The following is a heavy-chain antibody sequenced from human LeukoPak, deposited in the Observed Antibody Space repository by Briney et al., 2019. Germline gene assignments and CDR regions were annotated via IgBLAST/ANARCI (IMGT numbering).Heavy chain of an antibody. V-gene: IGHV3-30*02. CDR3: VAAAGMDYYYGMDV. CDR1: GFTFSVYG. D-gene: IGHD6-13*01. J-gene: IGHJ6*02. CDR2: IWSDGSNK. Sequence: PGGSLRLSCAASGFTFSVYGMHWVRQAPGKGLEWVAVIWSDGSNKYSADSVKGRFTVSRDNSKNTLYLQMNSLRAEDTAVYYAVAAAGMDYYYGMDVWGQGTTVTVSS.